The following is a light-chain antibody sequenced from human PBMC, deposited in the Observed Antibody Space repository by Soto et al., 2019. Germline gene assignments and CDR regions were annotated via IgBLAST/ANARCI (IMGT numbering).Light chain of an antibody. J-gene: IGKJ1*01. V-gene: IGKV3-15*01. CDR3: QQYNNLPPLT. CDR1: QSVSSN. Sequence: EIVMTQSPATLSVSPGERATLSCRASQSVSSNLAWYQQKPGQAPRLLIYGASTRATGIPARFSGSGSGTEFTLTIRSPQSEDFACYYLQQYNNLPPLTFRQRTKVEIK. CDR2: GAS.